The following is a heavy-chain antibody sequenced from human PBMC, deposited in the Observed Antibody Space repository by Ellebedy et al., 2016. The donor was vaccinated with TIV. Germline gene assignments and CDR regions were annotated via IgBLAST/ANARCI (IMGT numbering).Heavy chain of an antibody. D-gene: IGHD4-11*01. V-gene: IGHV2-70*12. CDR3: VHRTTVTSVDY. CDR2: IDWDDEK. J-gene: IGHJ4*02. Sequence: SGPTLVKPPQILTLTCTLSGLSLSSLGMRVSWIRQPPGKALEWLARIDWDDEKFYRTSLKSRLSIYKDTSKNQVVLTVTNVDPVDTATYFCVHRTTVTSVDYWGQGTPVTVSS. CDR1: GLSLSSLGMR.